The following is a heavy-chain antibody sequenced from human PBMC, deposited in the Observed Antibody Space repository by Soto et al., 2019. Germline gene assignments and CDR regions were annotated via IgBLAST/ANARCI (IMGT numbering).Heavy chain of an antibody. CDR1: GFTFSNAW. Sequence: GGSLRLSCAASGFTFSNAWMNWVRQAPGKGLEWVGRIKSKTDGGTTDYAAPVKGRFTISRDDSKNTLYLQMNSLKTEDTAVYYCTTLPPTTALIYYYGMDVWGQGTTVTVSS. V-gene: IGHV3-15*07. D-gene: IGHD4-4*01. CDR3: TTLPPTTALIYYYGMDV. CDR2: IKSKTDGGTT. J-gene: IGHJ6*02.